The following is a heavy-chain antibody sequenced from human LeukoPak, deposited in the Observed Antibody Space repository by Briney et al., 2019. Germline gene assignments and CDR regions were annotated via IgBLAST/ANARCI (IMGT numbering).Heavy chain of an antibody. D-gene: IGHD6-6*01. J-gene: IGHJ4*02. V-gene: IGHV1-8*01. CDR1: GYTFTSYD. CDR3: AREAGIAARLVVY. CDR2: MNPNSGAT. Sequence: ASVKVSCKASGYTFTSYDFNWLRQATGQGPEWMGWMNPNSGATGYAQKLQGKVTMTRDTSTSTVYLELSSLRSEDTAVYYCAREAGIAARLVVYWGQGTLVTVSS.